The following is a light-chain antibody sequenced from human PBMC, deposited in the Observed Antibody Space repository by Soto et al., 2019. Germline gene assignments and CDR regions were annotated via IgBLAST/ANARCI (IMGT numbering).Light chain of an antibody. CDR2: EVN. Sequence: QSALTQPPSASGSPGQSVTISCTGTSSDVGGYNYVSWYQQHPDKAPKLMIYEVNKRPSGVPDRFSGSKSGNTASLTVSGLQAEDEADYYCSSYAGSNNVLFGGGTKVTVL. V-gene: IGLV2-8*01. CDR1: SSDVGGYNY. J-gene: IGLJ2*01. CDR3: SSYAGSNNVL.